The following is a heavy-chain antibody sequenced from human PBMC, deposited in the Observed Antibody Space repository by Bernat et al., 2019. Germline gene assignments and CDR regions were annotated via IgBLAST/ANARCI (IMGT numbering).Heavy chain of an antibody. CDR1: GYSFISHA. CDR3: AREDYYARTSFGMDV. Sequence: QVQLVQSGAEVKKPGASVKVFCKASGYSFISHAIYWVRQAPGQRLEWMGWVNNHNGQTTYSQKFQGRVTITRDTSANTVYMELSSLRSEDTAVYYCAREDYYARTSFGMDVWGQGATVTVSS. CDR2: VNNHNGQT. J-gene: IGHJ6*02. D-gene: IGHD3-22*01. V-gene: IGHV1-3*04.